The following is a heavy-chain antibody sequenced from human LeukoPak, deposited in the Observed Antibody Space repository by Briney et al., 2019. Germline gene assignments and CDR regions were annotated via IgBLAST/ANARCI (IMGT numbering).Heavy chain of an antibody. CDR2: IYHSGST. D-gene: IGHD6-19*01. CDR3: ARGGIAVAGANWFDP. CDR1: GVSISSSNSY. Sequence: PSETLSLTCTVSGVSISSSNSYWGWIRQPPGKGLEWIGSIYHSGSTYYNPSLKSRVTISVDTSKNQFSLKLSSVTAADTAVYYCARGGIAVAGANWFDPWGQGTLVTVSS. J-gene: IGHJ5*02. V-gene: IGHV4-39*07.